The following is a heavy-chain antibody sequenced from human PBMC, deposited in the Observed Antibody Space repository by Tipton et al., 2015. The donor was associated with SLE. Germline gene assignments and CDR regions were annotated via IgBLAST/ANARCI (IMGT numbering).Heavy chain of an antibody. CDR2: INHSGST. CDR1: GVSFSGYY. CDR3: ARGEPYSSFTG. Sequence: TLSLTCAVYGVSFSGYYWSWIRQPPGKGLEWIGEINHSGSTNYNPSLKSRVTITVDTSKNQFSLKLNSVTAADTAVYYCARGEPYSSFTGWGQGTRVTVSS. V-gene: IGHV4-34*01. D-gene: IGHD6-13*01. J-gene: IGHJ4*02.